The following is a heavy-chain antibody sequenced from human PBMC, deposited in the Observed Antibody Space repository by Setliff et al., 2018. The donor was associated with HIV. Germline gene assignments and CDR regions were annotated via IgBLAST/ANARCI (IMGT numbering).Heavy chain of an antibody. CDR1: GGTSSTHA. D-gene: IGHD3-10*01. CDR2: IISILDIT. J-gene: IGHJ3*02. V-gene: IGHV1-69*10. CDR3: TGPRGDEAFDI. Sequence: ASVKVSCKASGGTSSTHAINWVRQAPGQGLEWMGQIISILDITSYAQKLQGRVSITADESTSTFYMELSDLTSADTAVYYCTGPRGDEAFDIWGQGTKFTVSS.